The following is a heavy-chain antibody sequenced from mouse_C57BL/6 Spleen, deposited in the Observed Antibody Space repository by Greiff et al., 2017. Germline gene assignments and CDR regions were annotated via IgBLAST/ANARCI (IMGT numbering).Heavy chain of an antibody. CDR1: GFNIKDYY. Sequence: VQLQESGAELVKPGASVKLSCTASGFNIKDYYMHWVKQRTEQGLEWIGRIDPEDGETKYATKFQGKATITADTSSNTADLQLSSLTSEATAVYYWASFITTVGEYFDVWGTGTTVTVSS. CDR3: ASFITTVGEYFDV. J-gene: IGHJ1*03. CDR2: IDPEDGET. D-gene: IGHD1-1*01. V-gene: IGHV14-2*01.